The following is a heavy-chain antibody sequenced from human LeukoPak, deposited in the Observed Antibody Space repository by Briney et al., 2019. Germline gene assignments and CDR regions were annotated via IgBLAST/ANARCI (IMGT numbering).Heavy chain of an antibody. J-gene: IGHJ4*02. D-gene: IGHD3-3*01. V-gene: IGHV3-30*02. CDR1: GFTFSSYG. CDR3: ARESLYDFWSGDY. Sequence: PGGSLRLSCAASGFTFSSYGMHWVRQAPGKGLEWVAFIRYDGSNKYYADSVKGRFTISRDNSKNTLYLQMNSLSAEDTAVYYCARESLYDFWSGDYWGQGTLVTVSS. CDR2: IRYDGSNK.